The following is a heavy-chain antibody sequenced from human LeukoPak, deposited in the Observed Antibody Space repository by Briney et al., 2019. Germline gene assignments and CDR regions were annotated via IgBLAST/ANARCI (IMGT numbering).Heavy chain of an antibody. Sequence: ASVKVSCKASGYTFTGYYMHWVRQAPGQGLEWMGWINPKSGGTNYAQKFQGRVTMTRDTSISTAYMELSRLRSDDTAVYYCARDPYCSSTSCYQSRYYYYYYGMDVWGQGTTVTVSS. D-gene: IGHD2-2*01. CDR1: GYTFTGYY. V-gene: IGHV1-2*02. CDR3: ARDPYCSSTSCYQSRYYYYYYGMDV. J-gene: IGHJ6*02. CDR2: INPKSGGT.